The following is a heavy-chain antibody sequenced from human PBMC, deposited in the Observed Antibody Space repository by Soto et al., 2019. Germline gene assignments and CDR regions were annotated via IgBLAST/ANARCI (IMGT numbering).Heavy chain of an antibody. Sequence: PGGSLRLSCAASVFTFSSSWMHWVRQAPGKGLVWVSRVSGDGSSTNYADSVKGRFTISRDNAKNTLYLQMNSLRAEDAAVYYCAMSPPGRGYGGFVFCPGGRETRVTVPS. D-gene: IGHD5-12*01. CDR2: VSGDGSST. V-gene: IGHV3-74*01. CDR1: VFTFSSSW. CDR3: AMSPPGRGYGGFVFCP. J-gene: IGHJ4*02.